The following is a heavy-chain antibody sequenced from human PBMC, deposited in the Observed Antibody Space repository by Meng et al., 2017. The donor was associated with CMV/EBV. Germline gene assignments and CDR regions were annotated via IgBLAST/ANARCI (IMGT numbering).Heavy chain of an antibody. Sequence: SGFTFRNGWMSWVRQAPGKGLEWVGRIKSKTDGGTTDYAAPVKGRFTISRDDSKNTLYLQMNSLKTEDTAVYYCTTPIYSYGPPFGYWGQGTLVTVSS. D-gene: IGHD5-18*01. CDR3: TTPIYSYGPPFGY. CDR1: GFTFRNGW. CDR2: IKSKTDGGTT. J-gene: IGHJ4*02. V-gene: IGHV3-15*01.